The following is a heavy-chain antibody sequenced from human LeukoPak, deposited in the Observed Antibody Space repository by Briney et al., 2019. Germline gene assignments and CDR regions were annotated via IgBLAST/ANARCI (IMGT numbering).Heavy chain of an antibody. J-gene: IGHJ4*02. CDR2: IYYSGST. Sequence: PSETLSLTCTVFGGSISSSSYYWGWIRQPPGKGLEWIGSIYYSGSTYYNPSLKSRVTISVDTSKNQFSLKLSSVTAADTAVYYCARRAPIVVVTSYYFDYWGQGTLVTVSS. CDR1: GGSISSSSYY. CDR3: ARRAPIVVVTSYYFDY. V-gene: IGHV4-39*01. D-gene: IGHD2-21*02.